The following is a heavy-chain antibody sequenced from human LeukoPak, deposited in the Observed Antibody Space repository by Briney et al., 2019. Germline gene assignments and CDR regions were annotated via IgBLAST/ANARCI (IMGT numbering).Heavy chain of an antibody. CDR2: IYPGDSDT. V-gene: IGHV5-51*01. CDR1: GYSFTSYW. D-gene: IGHD6-13*01. CDR3: ARQQAIAAAGMDYYYYYMDV. Sequence: GESLKISCKGSGYSFTSYWTGWVRQMPGKGLEWMGIIYPGDSDTRYSPSFQGQVTISADKSISTAYLQWSSLKASDTAMYYCARQQAIAAAGMDYYYYYMDVWGKGTTVTISS. J-gene: IGHJ6*03.